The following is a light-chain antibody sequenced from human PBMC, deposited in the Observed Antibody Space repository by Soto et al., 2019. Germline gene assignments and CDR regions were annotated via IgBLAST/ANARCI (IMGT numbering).Light chain of an antibody. CDR3: HQYGYAPYT. CDR1: ESVRNNF. V-gene: IGKV3-20*01. CDR2: DAS. J-gene: IGKJ2*01. Sequence: EIVLTQSPGTLSVSPGERLTLSCRASESVRNNFLAWYQHKPDQAPKVLIYDASSRATGIPDRFTGSGSGTDFSLTISRLEPEDFAVYYCHQYGYAPYTFGQGTKVEIK.